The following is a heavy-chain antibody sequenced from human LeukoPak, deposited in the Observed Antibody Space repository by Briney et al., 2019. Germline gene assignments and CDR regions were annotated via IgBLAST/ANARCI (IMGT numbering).Heavy chain of an antibody. CDR3: AKDRPTVYSSSWLHFLDS. D-gene: IGHD6-13*01. V-gene: IGHV3-23*01. J-gene: IGHJ4*02. CDR2: ISGSGGST. Sequence: GGTLRLSCAASGFTFSSYGMSWVRQAPGKGLEWVSAISGSGGSTYYADSVKGRFTVSRDNSKNTLYLQMNSLRADDTAVYYCAKDRPTVYSSSWLHFLDSWGQGTLVTVSS. CDR1: GFTFSSYG.